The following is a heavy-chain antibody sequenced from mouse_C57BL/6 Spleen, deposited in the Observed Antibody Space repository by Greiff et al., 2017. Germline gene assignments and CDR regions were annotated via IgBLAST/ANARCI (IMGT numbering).Heavy chain of an antibody. CDR2: IYPGSGRT. D-gene: IGHD2-1*01. CDR3: ARGDGNYVDAMDY. Sequence: QVQLQQPGAELVTPGASVKMSCKASGYTFTSYWITWVKQRPGQGLEWIGDIYPGSGRTNYNEKFKSKATLTVDTSSSTAYMQRSSLTSEDSAVYYCARGDGNYVDAMDYWGQGTSVTVSS. CDR1: GYTFTSYW. J-gene: IGHJ4*01. V-gene: IGHV1-55*01.